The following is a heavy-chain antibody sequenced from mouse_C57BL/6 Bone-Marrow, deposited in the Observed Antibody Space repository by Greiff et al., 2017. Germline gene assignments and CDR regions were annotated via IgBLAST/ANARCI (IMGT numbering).Heavy chain of an antibody. CDR1: GYTFTSYD. Sequence: VQGVESGPELVKPGASVKLSCKASGYTFTSYDLNWVKQRPGQGLEWIGWIYPRDGSTKYNEKFKGKATLTVDTSSSTAYMELHSLTSEDSAVYFCARDYGSSYWYFDVWGTGTTVTVSS. J-gene: IGHJ1*03. V-gene: IGHV1-85*01. D-gene: IGHD1-1*01. CDR2: IYPRDGST. CDR3: ARDYGSSYWYFDV.